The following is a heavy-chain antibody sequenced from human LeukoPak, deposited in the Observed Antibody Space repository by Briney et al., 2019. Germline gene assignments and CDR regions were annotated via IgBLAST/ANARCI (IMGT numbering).Heavy chain of an antibody. D-gene: IGHD2-21*02. Sequence: KPSETLSLTCTVSGGSISDNSWYWAWIRQPPGKGLEWIASIYYSGITSYNPSLKSRVTISIDTSTNQFSLKLNSVTAADTAVYYCARDRTAANWYFDLWGRGTLVTVSS. CDR1: GGSISDNSWY. V-gene: IGHV4-39*07. CDR2: IYYSGIT. CDR3: ARDRTAANWYFDL. J-gene: IGHJ2*01.